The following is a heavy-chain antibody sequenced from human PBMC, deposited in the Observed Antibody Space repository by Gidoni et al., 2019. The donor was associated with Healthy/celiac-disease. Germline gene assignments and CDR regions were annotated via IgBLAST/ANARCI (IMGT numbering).Heavy chain of an antibody. D-gene: IGHD6-19*01. CDR2: IYYSGST. CDR3: ARDRAVAGRGLDY. CDR1: GGSISSYY. J-gene: IGHJ4*02. Sequence: QVQLQESGPGLVKPSETLSLTCTVSGGSISSYYWSWIRQPPGKGLEWIGYIYYSGSTNYNPSLKSRVTISVDTSKNQFSLKLSSVTAADTAVYYCARDRAVAGRGLDYWGQGTLVTVSS. V-gene: IGHV4-59*01.